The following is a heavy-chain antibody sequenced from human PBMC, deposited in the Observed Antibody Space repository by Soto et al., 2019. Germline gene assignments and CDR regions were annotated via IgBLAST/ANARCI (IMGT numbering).Heavy chain of an antibody. CDR2: IHHSGSS. J-gene: IGHJ4*02. V-gene: IGHV4-30-4*01. D-gene: IGHD1-26*01. CDR1: GGSINSGDYY. CDR3: ARALGGLWDFDF. Sequence: QVQLQESGPGLVKPSQTLSLTRTVSGGSINSGDYYWSWVRQPPGKGLEWIGYIHHSGSSYYSPSLKRRVTISLDTSKNQFSLNLSSVTAADTAVYYSARALGGLWDFDFWGQGTLVTVSS.